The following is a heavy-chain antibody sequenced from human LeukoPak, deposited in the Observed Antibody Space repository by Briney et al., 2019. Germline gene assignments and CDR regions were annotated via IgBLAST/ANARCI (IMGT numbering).Heavy chain of an antibody. J-gene: IGHJ4*02. V-gene: IGHV3-74*01. Sequence: GGTLRLSCAASGFSFSSSWMHWVRQVPGKGLEWVSRINDDETSTTYAESVKGRFTISRDNAKNTLFLQMNSLRAEDTAVYYCATTGSGSYYDYWGQGTLVTVSS. D-gene: IGHD1-26*01. CDR3: ATTGSGSYYDY. CDR2: INDDETST. CDR1: GFSFSSSW.